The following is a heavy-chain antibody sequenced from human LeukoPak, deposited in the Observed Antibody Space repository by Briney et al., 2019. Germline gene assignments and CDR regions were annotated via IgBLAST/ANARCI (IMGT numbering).Heavy chain of an antibody. J-gene: IGHJ4*02. CDR3: AREDLTDSRYSSSDY. CDR2: ISSSGSTI. CDR1: GFTFSDYY. V-gene: IGHV3-11*01. D-gene: IGHD6-6*01. Sequence: GGALRLSCAASGFTFSDYYMSWIRQATGKGREWVSYISSSGSTIYYADSVKGRFTISRDNAKNSLYLQMNSLRAEDTAVYYCAREDLTDSRYSSSDYWGQGTLVTVSA.